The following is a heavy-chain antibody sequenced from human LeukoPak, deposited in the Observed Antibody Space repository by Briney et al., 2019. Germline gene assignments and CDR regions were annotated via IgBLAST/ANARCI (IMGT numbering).Heavy chain of an antibody. CDR1: GYSFTNYW. CDR3: ARQRYCSGGSCYYYYGMDV. V-gene: IGHV5-51*01. D-gene: IGHD2-15*01. Sequence: GESLKISCKGSGYSFTNYWIGWVRQMPGKGLEWMGIIYPGDSDTRYSPSFQGQVTISADKSISTAYLQWSSLKASDTAMYYCARQRYCSGGSCYYYYGMDVWGQGTTVTVSS. J-gene: IGHJ6*02. CDR2: IYPGDSDT.